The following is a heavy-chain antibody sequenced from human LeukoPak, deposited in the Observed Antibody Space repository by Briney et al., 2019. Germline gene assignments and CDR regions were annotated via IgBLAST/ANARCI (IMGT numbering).Heavy chain of an antibody. Sequence: GGSLRLSCAASGFAFDDDGMSWVRHAPGKGLGWVSGINWNGGSTGYADSVKGRFTISRDNAKNSLYLQMNSLRAEDTALYYCARVTIRYFDWYYFDYWGQGTLVTVSS. CDR3: ARVTIRYFDWYYFDY. J-gene: IGHJ4*02. CDR2: INWNGGST. CDR1: GFAFDDDG. D-gene: IGHD3-9*01. V-gene: IGHV3-20*04.